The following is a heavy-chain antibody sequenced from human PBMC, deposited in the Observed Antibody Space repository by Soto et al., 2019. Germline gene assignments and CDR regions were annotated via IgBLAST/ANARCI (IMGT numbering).Heavy chain of an antibody. Sequence: QVNVQESGPGLVKPSETLSVTSTVSGGSISGHSWIWIRQPAGRGLEWIGHIYPSGSTSYNPSLRSRVTMSLDTSKNQIFLNLTSVTAADTAVFYCVRGRSYSVYDFWGPGTLVTVSS. V-gene: IGHV4-4*07. J-gene: IGHJ4*01. D-gene: IGHD5-12*01. CDR1: GGSISGHS. CDR2: IYPSGST. CDR3: VRGRSYSVYDF.